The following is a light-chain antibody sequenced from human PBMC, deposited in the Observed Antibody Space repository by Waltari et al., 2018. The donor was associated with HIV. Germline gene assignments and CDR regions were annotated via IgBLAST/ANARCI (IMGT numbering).Light chain of an antibody. CDR3: CSYAGSSIPVV. J-gene: IGLJ3*02. Sequence: HSALTQPASVSGSPGQSITISCTGTSRDVGGYNYVSWYQQHPGKAPKLMIYDVTKRPSVVSNRFSGSKSGNTASLTISGLQAEDEADYYCCSYAGSSIPVVFGGGTKLTVL. CDR1: SRDVGGYNY. V-gene: IGLV2-23*02. CDR2: DVT.